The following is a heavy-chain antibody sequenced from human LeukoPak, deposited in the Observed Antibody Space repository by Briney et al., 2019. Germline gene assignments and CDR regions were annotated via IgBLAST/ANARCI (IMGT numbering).Heavy chain of an antibody. D-gene: IGHD3-16*01. V-gene: IGHV3-23*01. J-gene: IGHJ1*01. Sequence: GGSLRLSCAASGFIFRSHGMHWARRARGGALEWLSGISPRGDITYYKDSVRGRFTISRDNFKNTVSLQLNSLRAEDTAMYYCAKDDDWGRFNHWGQGTLVTVSS. CDR2: ISPRGDIT. CDR1: GFIFRSHG. CDR3: AKDDDWGRFNH.